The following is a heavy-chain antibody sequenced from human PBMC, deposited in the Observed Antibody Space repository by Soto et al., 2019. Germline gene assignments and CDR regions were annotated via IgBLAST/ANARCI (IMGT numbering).Heavy chain of an antibody. CDR1: GGSISSGGYS. CDR2: IYHSGST. J-gene: IGHJ4*02. D-gene: IGHD3-10*01. V-gene: IGHV4-30-2*01. Sequence: TSETLSLTCAVSGGSISSGGYSWSWIRQPPGKGLEWIGYIYHSGSTYYNPSLKSRVTISVDRSKNQFSLKLSSVTAADTAVYYCARGAEIWYYFDYWGQGTLVTVSS. CDR3: ARGAEIWYYFDY.